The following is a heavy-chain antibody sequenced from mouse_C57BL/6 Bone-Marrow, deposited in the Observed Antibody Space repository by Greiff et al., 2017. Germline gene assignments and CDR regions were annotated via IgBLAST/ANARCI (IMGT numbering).Heavy chain of an antibody. Sequence: EVQLQESGGGLVQPGESLKLSCESNEYEFPSHDMSWVRKTPEKRLELVAAINSDGGSTYYPDTMERRFIISRDNTKKTLYLQMSSLRSEDTALYYCARMYYYGRGSWYFDVWGTGTTVTVSS. CDR1: EYEFPSHD. CDR2: INSDGGST. CDR3: ARMYYYGRGSWYFDV. J-gene: IGHJ1*03. D-gene: IGHD1-1*01. V-gene: IGHV5-2*01.